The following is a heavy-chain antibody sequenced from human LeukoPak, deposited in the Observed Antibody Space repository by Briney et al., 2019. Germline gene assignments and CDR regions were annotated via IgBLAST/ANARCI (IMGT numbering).Heavy chain of an antibody. CDR1: GFTFSSYA. D-gene: IGHD1-26*01. V-gene: IGHV3-23*01. CDR3: AKRVVVGATSPYSDFQD. Sequence: GGSLRLSCVASGFTFSSYAMGWVRQAPGKGLEWVSAINGSGVTTHYAGSVKGRFSISRDNSKNTLYLQMDSLRAEDTALYYCAKRVVVGATSPYSDFQDWGQGTLVTVSS. CDR2: INGSGVTT. J-gene: IGHJ1*01.